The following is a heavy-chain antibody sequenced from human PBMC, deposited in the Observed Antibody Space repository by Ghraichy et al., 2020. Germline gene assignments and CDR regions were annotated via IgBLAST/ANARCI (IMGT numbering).Heavy chain of an antibody. V-gene: IGHV3-13*01. CDR2: IGTAGDT. J-gene: IGHJ4*02. Sequence: GGSLRLSCAASGFTFSSYDMHWVRQATGKGLEWVSAIGTAGDTYYPGSVKGRFTISRENAKNSLYLQMNSLRAGDTAVYYCARGRRTGTFRRPIDYWGQGTLVTVSS. CDR1: GFTFSSYD. CDR3: ARGRRTGTFRRPIDY. D-gene: IGHD1-7*01.